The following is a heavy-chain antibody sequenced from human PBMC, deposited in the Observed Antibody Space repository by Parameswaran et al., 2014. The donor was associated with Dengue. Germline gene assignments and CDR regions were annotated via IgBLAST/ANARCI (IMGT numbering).Heavy chain of an antibody. CDR2: MNPNSGNT. J-gene: IGHJ4*02. D-gene: IGHD6-13*01. CDR3: ARSPGYTSSWDY. V-gene: IGHV1-8*01. Sequence: WVRQAPGQGLEWMGWMNPNSGNTGYAQKFQGRVTMTRNTSISTAYMELSSLRSEDTAVYYCARSPGYTSSWDYWGQGTLVTVSS.